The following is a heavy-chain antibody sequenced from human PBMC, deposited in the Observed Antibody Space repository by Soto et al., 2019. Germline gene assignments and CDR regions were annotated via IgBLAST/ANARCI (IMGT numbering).Heavy chain of an antibody. CDR3: AKGGNGWYIDY. J-gene: IGHJ4*02. V-gene: IGHV3-30*18. D-gene: IGHD6-19*01. CDR2: ISYDGSNK. CDR1: GFTFSSYG. Sequence: QVQLVESGGGVVQPGRSLRLSCAASGFTFSSYGMHWVRQAPGKGLEGVAVISYDGSNKYYADSVKGRFTISRDNSKNTLYLQMNSLRAEDTAVYYCAKGGNGWYIDYWGQGTLVTVSS.